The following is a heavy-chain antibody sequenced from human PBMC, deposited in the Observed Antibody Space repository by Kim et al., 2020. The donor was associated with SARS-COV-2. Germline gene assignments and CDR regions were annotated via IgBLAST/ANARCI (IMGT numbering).Heavy chain of an antibody. CDR3: ARELYSSGSPDY. CDR1: GGSISSYY. CDR2: IYYSGST. J-gene: IGHJ4*02. V-gene: IGHV4-59*13. D-gene: IGHD6-19*01. Sequence: SETLSLTCTVSGGSISSYYWSWIRQPPGKGLEWIGYIYYSGSTNYNPSLKSRVTISVDTSKNQFSLKLSSVTAADTAVYYCARELYSSGSPDYWGQGTLVTVSS.